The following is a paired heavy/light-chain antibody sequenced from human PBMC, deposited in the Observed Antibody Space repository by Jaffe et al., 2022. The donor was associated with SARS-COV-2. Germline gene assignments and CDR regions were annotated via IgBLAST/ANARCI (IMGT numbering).Light chain of an antibody. CDR2: AAS. Sequence: AIQMTQSPSSLSASVGDRVTITCRASQGIRNDLGWYQQKPGKAPKLLIYAASSVQSGVPSRFSGSGFGTDFTLTISSLQPEDFATYYCLQDYNYPWTFGQGTKVEIK. CDR3: LQDYNYPWT. CDR1: QGIRND. J-gene: IGKJ1*01. V-gene: IGKV1-6*01.
Heavy chain of an antibody. CDR2: ISYDGSKK. V-gene: IGHV3-30-3*01. Sequence: QVQLVESGGGVVQSGRSLRLSCVASRFTFSGYAMHWVRQAPGKGLEWVAAISYDGSKKYYADSVKGRFSISRDNSMNTLYVQMNSPRPEDTAVYFCARGKKLSGDDNYRGVDVWGQGTTVTVSS. CDR1: RFTFSGYA. CDR3: ARGKKLSGDDNYRGVDV. D-gene: IGHD3-10*01. J-gene: IGHJ6*02.